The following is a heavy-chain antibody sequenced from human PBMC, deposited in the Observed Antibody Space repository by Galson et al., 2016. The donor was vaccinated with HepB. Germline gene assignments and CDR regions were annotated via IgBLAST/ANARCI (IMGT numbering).Heavy chain of an antibody. Sequence: QSGAEVKKPGESLRISCTGSGYSFASYWINWVRQKPGKGLEWMGSIGPSDSYINYSPSFQGHVTISADKSSSTAYLQWSSLKASDTAIYYCARLGYVGMSMIVGFDPWGQGTLVTVSS. CDR3: ARLGYVGMSMIVGFDP. D-gene: IGHD3-22*01. CDR1: GYSFASYW. J-gene: IGHJ5*02. CDR2: IGPSDSYI. V-gene: IGHV5-10-1*01.